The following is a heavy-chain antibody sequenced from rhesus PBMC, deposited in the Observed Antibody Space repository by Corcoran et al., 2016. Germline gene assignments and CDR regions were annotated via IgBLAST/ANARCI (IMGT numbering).Heavy chain of an antibody. D-gene: IGHD2-39*02. CDR1: GGSIGGYY. Sequence: QVQLQESGPGLVKPSETLSLTCAVSGGSIGGYYWSWIRQAPGKGLEWIGNIDGNIADTNSNPSLKSRVTISKDASKNQFSLKLSSVTSADTAVYYCARQDCSGGVCYTGFDYWGQGVLVTVSS. CDR3: ARQDCSGGVCYTGFDY. J-gene: IGHJ4*01. CDR2: IDGNIADT. V-gene: IGHV4-81*01.